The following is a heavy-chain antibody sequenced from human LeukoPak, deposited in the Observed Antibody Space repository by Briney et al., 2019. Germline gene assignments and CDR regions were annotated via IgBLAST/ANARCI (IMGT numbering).Heavy chain of an antibody. CDR1: GFTFTTYG. Sequence: GGSLRLSCAASGFTFTTYGMQWVRQAPGKGLDWVAFIQSDGSNKYYADSVKGRFTISRDNSKNTLYLQMNSLRVEDTAIYYCANGGDYGPFNYWGQGTLVTASS. CDR3: ANGGDYGPFNY. J-gene: IGHJ4*02. V-gene: IGHV3-30*02. D-gene: IGHD4-17*01. CDR2: IQSDGSNK.